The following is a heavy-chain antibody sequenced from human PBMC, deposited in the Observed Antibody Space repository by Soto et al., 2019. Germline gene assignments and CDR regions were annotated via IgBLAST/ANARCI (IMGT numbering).Heavy chain of an antibody. Sequence: PGGSLRLSCAASGFTLSSYSMNWVRQAPGKGLEWVSSISSSSTYIYYADSVKGRFTISRDNAKNSVYLKMNRLRAEDTAVYYCASEALGVSATIHIDSWGPPTLVTVSS. CDR3: ASEALGVSATIHIDS. CDR1: GFTLSSYS. D-gene: IGHD2-15*01. J-gene: IGHJ5*01. V-gene: IGHV3-21*01. CDR2: ISSSSTYI.